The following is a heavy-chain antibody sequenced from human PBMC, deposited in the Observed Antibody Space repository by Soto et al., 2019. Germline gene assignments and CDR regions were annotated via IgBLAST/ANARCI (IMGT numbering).Heavy chain of an antibody. CDR3: AKAKKHTAMVIQSGVDY. J-gene: IGHJ4*02. CDR1: GYTFTSYF. CDR2: IKPSGCST. D-gene: IGHD5-18*01. V-gene: IGHV1-46*03. Sequence: QVQLVQSGAEGRKPGASVKVSCKASGYTFTSYFMDWVQQAPGQWLEWRGIIKPSGCSTSHVQKFQGRVTMTRDTSTSTVYMELSSLRSEDTAVYYCAKAKKHTAMVIQSGVDYWGQGTLVTVSS.